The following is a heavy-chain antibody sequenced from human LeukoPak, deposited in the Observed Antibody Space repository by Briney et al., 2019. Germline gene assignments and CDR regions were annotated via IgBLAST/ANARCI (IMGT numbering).Heavy chain of an antibody. J-gene: IGHJ3*02. D-gene: IGHD3-3*01. CDR2: INPNSGGT. Sequence: ASVKVSCKASGYTFTVYYMHWVRQAPGQGLEWMGWINPNSGGTNYAQKFQGRVTMTRDTSISTAYMELSRLRSDDTAVYYCARDDVTIFGDAFDIWGQGTMVTVSS. V-gene: IGHV1-2*02. CDR1: GYTFTVYY. CDR3: ARDDVTIFGDAFDI.